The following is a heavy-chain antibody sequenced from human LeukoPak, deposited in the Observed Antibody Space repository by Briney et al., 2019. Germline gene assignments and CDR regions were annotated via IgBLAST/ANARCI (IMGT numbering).Heavy chain of an antibody. CDR2: ISYDGSNK. CDR1: GFTFTSYA. J-gene: IGHJ4*02. CDR3: ARDAADCSSTSCSYYYFDY. V-gene: IGHV3-30-3*01. Sequence: GGSLRLSCAASGFTFTSYALHWVRQAPGKGLEWVAVISYDGSNKYYADSVKGRFTFSRDNSKNTVSLQMNSLRAEDTAVYYCARDAADCSSTSCSYYYFDYWGQGTLVTVSS. D-gene: IGHD2-2*01.